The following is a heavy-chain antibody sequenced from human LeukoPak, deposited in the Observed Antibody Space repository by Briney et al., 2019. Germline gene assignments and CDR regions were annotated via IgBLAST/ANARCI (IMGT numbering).Heavy chain of an antibody. D-gene: IGHD2-15*01. CDR1: GFTVSNIY. J-gene: IGHJ4*02. CDR2: IYSGGNT. Sequence: GGSLRLSCAASGFTVSNIYMSWVRQAPGNGLEWVSLIYSGGNTYYADSVKGRFSISRDNSKNTLYLQMNSLRAEDTAVYYCARAYCSGGSCHFDYWGQGALVTVSS. V-gene: IGHV3-53*01. CDR3: ARAYCSGGSCHFDY.